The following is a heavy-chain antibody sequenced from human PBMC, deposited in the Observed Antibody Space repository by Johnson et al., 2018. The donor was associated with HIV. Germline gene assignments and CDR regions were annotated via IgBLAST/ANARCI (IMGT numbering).Heavy chain of an antibody. D-gene: IGHD2-8*01. CDR2: VNWNGART. CDR1: GFIFDDFG. CDR3: ARGAFLKVYVSDDAFDI. Sequence: MLLVEYGGGVVRPGESLRLSCAASGFIFDDFGMNWVRHAPGKGLEWVSDVNWNGARTGYADSVKGRFTISRDNSKNTLYLQVNNRRAEDTAVYYCARGAFLKVYVSDDAFDIWGQGTMVTVSS. V-gene: IGHV3-20*04. J-gene: IGHJ3*02.